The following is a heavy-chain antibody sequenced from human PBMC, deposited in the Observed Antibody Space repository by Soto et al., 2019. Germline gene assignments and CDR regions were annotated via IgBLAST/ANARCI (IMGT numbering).Heavy chain of an antibody. D-gene: IGHD3-3*01. CDR1: GGSISSSSYY. CDR2: IYYSGST. V-gene: IGHV4-39*01. J-gene: IGHJ5*02. Sequence: PSETLSLTCTVSGGSISSSSYYWGWIRQPPGKGLEWIGSIYYSGSTYYNPSLKSRVTISVDTSKNQFSLKLSSVTAADTAVYYCARPNSPDYDFWSGYRVWFDPWGQGTLVTVSS. CDR3: ARPNSPDYDFWSGYRVWFDP.